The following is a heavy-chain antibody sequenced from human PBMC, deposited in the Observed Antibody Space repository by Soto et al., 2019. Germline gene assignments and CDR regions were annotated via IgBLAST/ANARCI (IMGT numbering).Heavy chain of an antibody. V-gene: IGHV1-69*13. CDR3: ARASSDCSGGSCYSY. D-gene: IGHD2-15*01. Sequence: SVKVSCKASGGTFSSYAISWVRQAPGQGLEWMGGIIPIFGTANYAQKFQGRVTITADESTSTAYMELSSLRSEDTAVYYCARASSDCSGGSCYSYWGQGTLVTVSS. CDR1: GGTFSSYA. CDR2: IIPIFGTA. J-gene: IGHJ4*02.